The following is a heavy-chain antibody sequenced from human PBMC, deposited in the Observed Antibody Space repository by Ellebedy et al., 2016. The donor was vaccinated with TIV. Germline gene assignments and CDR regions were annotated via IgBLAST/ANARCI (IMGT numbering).Heavy chain of an antibody. J-gene: IGHJ4*02. CDR2: IYNSGST. CDR1: GGSITSYY. D-gene: IGHD7-27*01. Sequence: SETLSLTCNVSGGSITSYYWSWIRQPPGAGLEWIGYIYNSGSTNYNPSLKSRVTITVDTPKNQVSLKVSSLTAADTAVYYCARGMGTLTPSIFDYWGQGILVTVSS. CDR3: ARGMGTLTPSIFDY. V-gene: IGHV4-59*01.